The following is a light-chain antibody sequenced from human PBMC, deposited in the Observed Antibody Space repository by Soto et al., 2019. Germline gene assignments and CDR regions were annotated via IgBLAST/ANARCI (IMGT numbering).Light chain of an antibody. V-gene: IGKV1-39*01. Sequence: DIQMTQSPSSLSARVGDRVIITCRASQSVNSYLNWYQQKPGKAPKLLIYASSHLQSGVTSRFSGSESGTDFSLTINSLQPEDSATYYCQESYSDRYTFGQGTKLEIK. CDR1: QSVNSY. J-gene: IGKJ2*01. CDR3: QESYSDRYT. CDR2: ASS.